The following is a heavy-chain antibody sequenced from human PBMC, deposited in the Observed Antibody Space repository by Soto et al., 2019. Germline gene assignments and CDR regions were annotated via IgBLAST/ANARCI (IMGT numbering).Heavy chain of an antibody. CDR3: AKDSAGRGPFDP. CDR2: TYYTGST. V-gene: IGHV4-59*13. Sequence: PSETLSLTCTISGGSFGTNYWSWIRQAPGKGLEWIGYTYYTGSTKYNPSLKSRATISVDTSNNQFSLTLNSAAAADTAVYYCAKDSAGRGPFDPWGQGILVTVSS. CDR1: GGSFGTNY. D-gene: IGHD3-10*01. J-gene: IGHJ5*02.